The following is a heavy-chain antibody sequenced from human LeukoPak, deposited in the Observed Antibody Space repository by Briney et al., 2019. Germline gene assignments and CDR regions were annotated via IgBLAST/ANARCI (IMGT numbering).Heavy chain of an antibody. CDR1: RFTFSSYG. V-gene: IGHV3-30*03. Sequence: GGSLRLSCAASRFTFSSYGMHWVRQAPGKGLEWVAVISYDGSNKYYADSVKGRFTISRDNSKNTLYLQMNSLRAEDTAVYYCASQTYPSGWYEPLYFDYWGQGTLVTVSS. J-gene: IGHJ4*02. CDR2: ISYDGSNK. D-gene: IGHD6-19*01. CDR3: ASQTYPSGWYEPLYFDY.